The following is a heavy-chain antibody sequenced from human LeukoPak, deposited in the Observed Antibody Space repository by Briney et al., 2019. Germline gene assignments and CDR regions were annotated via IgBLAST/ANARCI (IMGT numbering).Heavy chain of an antibody. V-gene: IGHV1-46*01. Sequence: EASVKVSCKASGYTFTSYYMHWVRQAPGQGLEWMGIIDPSDGSTSCAQKFQGRVTMTRDRSTSTVYMELSSLRSEDTAVYYCARRTSGWYGIDYWGQGTLVTVSS. CDR1: GYTFTSYY. CDR3: ARRTSGWYGIDY. CDR2: IDPSDGST. J-gene: IGHJ4*02. D-gene: IGHD6-19*01.